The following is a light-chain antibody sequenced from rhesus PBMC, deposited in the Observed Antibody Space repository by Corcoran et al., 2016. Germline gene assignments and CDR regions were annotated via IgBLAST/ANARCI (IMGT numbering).Light chain of an antibody. V-gene: IGKV1-74*01. CDR1: ENVNNY. Sequence: MTQSPSSLSASVGDRVTITCRASENVNNYLHWYQQKPGKAPKLLIYKASTLESGVPSRFSGSGSGTDFTLTISSLQPEDFASYYCQPSYGTPFTFGPGPKLDIK. J-gene: IGKJ3*01. CDR3: QPSYGTPFT. CDR2: KAS.